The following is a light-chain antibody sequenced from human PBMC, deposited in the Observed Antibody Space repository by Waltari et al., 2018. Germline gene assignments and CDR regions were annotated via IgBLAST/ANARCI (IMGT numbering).Light chain of an antibody. CDR3: QSFDNSLSVPYI. CDR1: SSNIGAGND. V-gene: IGLV1-40*01. CDR2: SNT. J-gene: IGLJ1*01. Sequence: QSVLTQPPSVSGAPGQRVIISCTGRSSNIGAGNDVHWYQQLPGSAPKLLISSNTDRPAGVPDRFSGSKSGTSASLAITGLQAEDEGDYYCQSFDNSLSVPYIFGTGTTVTVL.